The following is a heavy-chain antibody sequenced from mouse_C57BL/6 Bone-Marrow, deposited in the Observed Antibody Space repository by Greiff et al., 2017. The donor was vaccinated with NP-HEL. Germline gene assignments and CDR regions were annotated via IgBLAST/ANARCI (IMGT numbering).Heavy chain of an antibody. V-gene: IGHV1-62-2*01. D-gene: IGHD1-1*01. Sequence: QVQLKESGAELAKPGASVKLSCKASGYTFTEYTMHWVKQRSGQGLEWIGWFYPGSGSIKYNEKFKDKATLTADKSSSTVSLHLRSLTSEDSAVYFCARHGDDFGSNYEYFDVWGTGTTVTVSA. CDR1: GYTFTEYT. J-gene: IGHJ1*03. CDR2: FYPGSGSI. CDR3: ARHGDDFGSNYEYFDV.